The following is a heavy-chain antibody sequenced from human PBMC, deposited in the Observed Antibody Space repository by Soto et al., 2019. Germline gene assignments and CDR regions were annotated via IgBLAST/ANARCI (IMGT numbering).Heavy chain of an antibody. J-gene: IGHJ3*02. V-gene: IGHV5-10-1*01. CDR3: AIPIVVVPAAILRDLDAFDI. Sequence: XDSLTISRKGSGYSFTSYWGSWVRQMPGKGLEWMGRIDPSDSYTNYSPSFQGHVTISADKSISTAYLQWSSLKASDTAMYYCAIPIVVVPAAILRDLDAFDIWGQGTMVTVSS. CDR2: IDPSDSYT. CDR1: GYSFTSYW. D-gene: IGHD2-2*02.